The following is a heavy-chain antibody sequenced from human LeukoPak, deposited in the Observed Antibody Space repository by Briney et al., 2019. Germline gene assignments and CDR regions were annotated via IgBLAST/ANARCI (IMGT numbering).Heavy chain of an antibody. CDR3: ARVGATYSGDP. J-gene: IGHJ5*02. CDR2: IDPNSGAT. Sequence: GASVKVSCKASGYTFTSYAMNWVRQAPGQGLEWMGWIDPNSGATNYAQKFRGRITMTRDTSISTAYMELSRLRSDDTAVYYCARVGATYSGDPWGQGTLVTVSS. CDR1: GYTFTSYA. D-gene: IGHD1-26*01. V-gene: IGHV1-2*02.